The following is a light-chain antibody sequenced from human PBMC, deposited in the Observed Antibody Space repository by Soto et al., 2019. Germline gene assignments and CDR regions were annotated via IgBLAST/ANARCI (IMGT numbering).Light chain of an antibody. CDR1: SSNIGGNY. CDR2: RND. J-gene: IGLJ2*01. Sequence: QSVLTQPPSASGTPGQRVTISCSGSSSNIGGNYVYWYLQLPGTAPKLLIYRNDQRPSGVPGRISGSKSGTSASLAINGLRSEDEADYYCATWDDSLRAVVFGGGTKLTVL. V-gene: IGLV1-47*01. CDR3: ATWDDSLRAVV.